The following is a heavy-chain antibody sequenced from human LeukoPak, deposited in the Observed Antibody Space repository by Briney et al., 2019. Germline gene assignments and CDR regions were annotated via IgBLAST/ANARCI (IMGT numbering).Heavy chain of an antibody. CDR2: IYTSGST. Sequence: PSETLSLTCTVSGDSISSGNYYWSWIRQPAGKGLEWIGRIYTSGSTNYNPSLKSRVTISVDTSKNQFSLKLSSVTAADTAVYYCARDRWVREQWNSYYYYYYMDVWGKGTTVTVSS. V-gene: IGHV4-61*02. D-gene: IGHD6-19*01. CDR3: ARDRWVREQWNSYYYYYYMDV. J-gene: IGHJ6*03. CDR1: GDSISSGNYY.